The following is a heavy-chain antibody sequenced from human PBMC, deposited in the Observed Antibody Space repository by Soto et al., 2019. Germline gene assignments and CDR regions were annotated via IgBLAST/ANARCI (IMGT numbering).Heavy chain of an antibody. D-gene: IGHD2-2*01. CDR1: GFTFSSYA. CDR3: AKGVASSTSPFDY. Sequence: EVQLLESGGDLVQPGGSLRLSCAASGFTFSSYAMTWVRQAPGKGLEWVSGISTSGASTYYADSVKGRFTISRDNSKDTLYLQMNSLRAEDTAIYYCAKGVASSTSPFDYWGQGTLVTVSS. J-gene: IGHJ4*02. V-gene: IGHV3-23*01. CDR2: ISTSGAST.